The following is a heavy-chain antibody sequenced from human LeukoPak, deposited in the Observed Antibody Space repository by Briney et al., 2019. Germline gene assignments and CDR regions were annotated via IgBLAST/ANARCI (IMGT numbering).Heavy chain of an antibody. V-gene: IGHV3-7*01. CDR1: GFTFSGHW. CDR2: MDGDGSQI. D-gene: IGHD1-26*01. J-gene: IGHJ3*01. Sequence: GGSLRLSCAASGFTFSGHWMSWVRQAPAKGLEWVAHMDGDGSQIYYMDFVKGRFTISRDNAKNSLYLQMNGLRAEDTAVYYCVAWGNSGNSWGQGTMVIVSS. CDR3: VAWGNSGNS.